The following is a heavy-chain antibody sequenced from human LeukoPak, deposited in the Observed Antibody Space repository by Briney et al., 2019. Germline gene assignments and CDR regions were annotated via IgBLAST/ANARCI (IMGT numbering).Heavy chain of an antibody. CDR3: ARAVAAVGYFDC. J-gene: IGHJ4*02. CDR2: IRQDGSEK. V-gene: IGHV3-7*01. D-gene: IGHD6-13*01. Sequence: GGSLRLSCAASGFTISSYWMSWVRQAPGKGLEWVANIRQDGSEKYYVDSVKGRFTISRDNAKNSLYLQMNSLRAEDTAVYYCARAVAAVGYFDCWGQGTLVTVSS. CDR1: GFTISSYW.